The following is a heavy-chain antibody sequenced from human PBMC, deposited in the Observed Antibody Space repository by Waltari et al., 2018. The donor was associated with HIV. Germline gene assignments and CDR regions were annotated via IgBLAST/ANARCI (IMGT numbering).Heavy chain of an antibody. CDR1: GFTFNDYG. J-gene: IGHJ5*02. Sequence: EVQLVESGGGVVRPGGSLRLSCVASGFTFNDYGMNWVRQVPGKGLEWVSGINWNGGKTGYADSVKGRVTISRDNTKNSLNLQMNSLRVEDTALYYCVREIVVANTVTSYDLWGQGTLVTVSS. D-gene: IGHD3-22*01. CDR2: INWNGGKT. V-gene: IGHV3-20*04. CDR3: VREIVVANTVTSYDL.